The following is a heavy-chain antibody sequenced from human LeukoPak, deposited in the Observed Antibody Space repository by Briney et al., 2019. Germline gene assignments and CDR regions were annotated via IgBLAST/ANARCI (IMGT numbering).Heavy chain of an antibody. D-gene: IGHD6-19*01. CDR3: ARRIAVAGLDY. CDR1: GVTFSSYS. Sequence: TGGSLRLSCAASGVTFSSYSMNWVRKAPGKGLEWVSSISSSSSYIYYADSVKGRFTISRNNAKNSLYLQMNSLRAGDTAVYYGARRIAVAGLDYWGQGTLVTVSA. V-gene: IGHV3-21*01. CDR2: ISSSSSYI. J-gene: IGHJ4*02.